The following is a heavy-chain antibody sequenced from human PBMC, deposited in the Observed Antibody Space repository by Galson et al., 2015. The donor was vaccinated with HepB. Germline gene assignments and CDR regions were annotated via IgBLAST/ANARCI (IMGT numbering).Heavy chain of an antibody. CDR2: ISTNSVLT. J-gene: IGHJ3*02. CDR3: ARVAGRRYYGAGDALDI. V-gene: IGHV3-11*06. CDR1: GFTFSDSY. Sequence: SLRLSCAASGFTFSDSYMSWIRQAPGKGLEWLSYISTNSVLTHYADSVKGRFTISRDNAKNSLYLEMHSLRAEDTAVYYCARVAGRRYYGAGDALDIWGQGAMVTVSS. D-gene: IGHD3-10*01.